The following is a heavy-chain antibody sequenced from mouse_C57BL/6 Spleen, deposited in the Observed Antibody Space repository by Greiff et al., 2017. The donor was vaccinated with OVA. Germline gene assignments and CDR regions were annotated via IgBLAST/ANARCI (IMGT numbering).Heavy chain of an antibody. V-gene: IGHV3-1*01. J-gene: IGHJ2*01. D-gene: IGHD4-1*01. Sequence: EVQLQESVPGMVTPSPSLSLTCTFTGYSIPSGSDWHWLRHFPGNKLECLGYISYSGSTNYNPSLKSRISITHDTSKNHIFLKLNSVTTEDTATYYCAREGLGHGFDYWGQGTTRTVSS. CDR3: AREGLGHGFDY. CDR2: ISYSGST. CDR1: GYSIPSGSD.